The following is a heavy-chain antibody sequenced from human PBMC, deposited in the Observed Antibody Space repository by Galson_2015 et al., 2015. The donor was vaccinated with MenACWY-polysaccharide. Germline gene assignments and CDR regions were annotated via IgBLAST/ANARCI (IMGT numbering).Heavy chain of an antibody. CDR1: GFTFSSYA. D-gene: IGHD2/OR15-2a*01. CDR3: ARSYCDRCTCYGMDV. Sequence: SLRLSCAASGFTFSSYAMHWVRQAPGKGLEWVAVISYDATNKYYAYSVKGRFTISRDNSNNALYLQMNSLGPEDTALYYCARSYCDRCTCYGMDVWGQGTTVTVSS. J-gene: IGHJ6*02. V-gene: IGHV3-30-3*01. CDR2: ISYDATNK.